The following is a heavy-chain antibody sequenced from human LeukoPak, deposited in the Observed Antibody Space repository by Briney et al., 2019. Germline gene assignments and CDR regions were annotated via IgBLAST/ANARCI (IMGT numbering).Heavy chain of an antibody. CDR1: GGSFSPYY. D-gene: IGHD3-22*01. J-gene: IGHJ4*02. V-gene: IGHV4-34*01. CDR2: INHSGST. Sequence: SETLSLTCAVYGGSFSPYYWSWIRQPPGKGLEWIGEINHSGSTNYNPSLKSRVTISVDTSKNQFSLKLSSVTAADTAVYYCARAVCSSGYYCIPYDYWGQGTLVTVSS. CDR3: ARAVCSSGYYCIPYDY.